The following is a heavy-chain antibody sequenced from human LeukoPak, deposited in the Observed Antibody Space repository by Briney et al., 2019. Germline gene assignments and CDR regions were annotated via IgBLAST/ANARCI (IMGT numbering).Heavy chain of an antibody. D-gene: IGHD6-13*01. Sequence: ASVKVSCKASGYTFTSYDINWVRQATGQGLEWMGWMNPNSGNTGYAQKFQGRVTMTRNTSISTAYMELSSLRSEDTAVYYCARGNITGYSSSWYGFDYWGQGTLVTVSS. V-gene: IGHV1-8*01. CDR3: ARGNITGYSSSWYGFDY. CDR1: GYTFTSYD. J-gene: IGHJ4*02. CDR2: MNPNSGNT.